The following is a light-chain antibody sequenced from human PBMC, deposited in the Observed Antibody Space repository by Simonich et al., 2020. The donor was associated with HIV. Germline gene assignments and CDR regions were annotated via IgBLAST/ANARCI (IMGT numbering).Light chain of an antibody. V-gene: IGLV2-11*01. CDR3: CSYAGSYTYVV. Sequence: QSALTQPRTVSGSPGQSVTISCTGTSSDVGGYNYVPWYQQQPGKAPKIMLYDVSKRPSVVPVRVSGSKSGNTASLTISGLQAEDEADYYCCSYAGSYTYVVFGGGTKLTVL. CDR2: DVS. CDR1: SSDVGGYNY. J-gene: IGLJ2*01.